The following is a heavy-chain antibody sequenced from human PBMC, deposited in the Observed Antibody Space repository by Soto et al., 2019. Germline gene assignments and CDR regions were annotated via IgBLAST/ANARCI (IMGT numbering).Heavy chain of an antibody. CDR2: IYHSGTT. V-gene: IGHV4-4*02. D-gene: IGHD6-13*01. J-gene: IGHJ4*02. CDR1: GASISNTDW. CDR3: AIPGAGDFDY. Sequence: SETLSLTCAVSGASISNTDWWSWVRQRPGKGLEWIGEIYHSGTTNCDPSLKSRVTISLDKSKSQFSLKLTSVTAADTAVYYCAIPGAGDFDYWGQGILVTVSS.